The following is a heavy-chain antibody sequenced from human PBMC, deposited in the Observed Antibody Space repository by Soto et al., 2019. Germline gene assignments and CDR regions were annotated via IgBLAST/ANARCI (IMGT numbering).Heavy chain of an antibody. CDR2: IIPIFGTA. V-gene: IGHV1-69*13. CDR3: ARGITVTDYYYGMDV. CDR1: GGTFSSYA. D-gene: IGHD4-4*01. Sequence: SVKVSCKASGGTFSSYAISWVRQAPGQGLEWMGGIIPIFGTANYAQKFQGRVTITADESTSTAYMELSSLRSEDAAVYYCARGITVTDYYYGMDVWGQGTTVTVSS. J-gene: IGHJ6*02.